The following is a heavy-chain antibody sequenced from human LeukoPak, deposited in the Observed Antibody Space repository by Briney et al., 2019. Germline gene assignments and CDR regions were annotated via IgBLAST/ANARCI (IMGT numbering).Heavy chain of an antibody. CDR2: IIPNRGIA. Sequence: ASVKVSCKASGGTFSSYAISRVRQAAGLGLEWLGRIIPNRGIANYAQKYQGRVTITADKYTSTAHMELSSLRSEDTAAYYCTSNIAPCNAFDFWGQGTMVTVSS. CDR3: TSNIAPCNAFDF. J-gene: IGHJ3*01. CDR1: GGTFSSYA. V-gene: IGHV1-69*04. D-gene: IGHD2-21*01.